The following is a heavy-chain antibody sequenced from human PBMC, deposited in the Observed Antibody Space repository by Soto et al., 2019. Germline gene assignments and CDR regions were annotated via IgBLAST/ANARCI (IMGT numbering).Heavy chain of an antibody. Sequence: QVQLQESGPGLVKPSETLSLTCTVSGGSISSYYWSWIRQPPGKGLEWIGYIYYSGSTNYNPSLKSRVTISVDTSKNQFSLKLSSVTAADTAMYYCARSTSVAFLWYFDLWGRGTLVTVSS. J-gene: IGHJ2*01. CDR3: ARSTSVAFLWYFDL. CDR1: GGSISSYY. D-gene: IGHD5-12*01. CDR2: IYYSGST. V-gene: IGHV4-59*01.